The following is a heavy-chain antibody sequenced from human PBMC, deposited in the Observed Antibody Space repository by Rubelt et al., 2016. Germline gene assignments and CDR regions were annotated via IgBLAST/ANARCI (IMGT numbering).Heavy chain of an antibody. D-gene: IGHD1-7*01. J-gene: IGHJ5*02. V-gene: IGHV2-5*01. Sequence: QITLKESGPTLVKPTQTLTLTCTFSGFSLSTSGVGVGWIRQPPGKALEWLALIYWNDDKRYSPALKSRLTITEDTSKNQGVLTMTNMDPVDTATYYCAPQKAWNYMFDAWGQGTLVTVSS. CDR2: IYWNDDK. CDR3: APQKAWNYMFDA. CDR1: GFSLSTSGVG.